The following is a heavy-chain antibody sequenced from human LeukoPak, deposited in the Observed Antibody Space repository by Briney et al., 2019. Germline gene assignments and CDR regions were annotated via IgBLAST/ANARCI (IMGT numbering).Heavy chain of an antibody. D-gene: IGHD5-24*01. CDR3: ARHGGEMATIHPWALDY. Sequence: SETLSLTCIVSGGSISSYYWSWIRQPPGKGLEWIGYIYYSGSTKYNPSLKSRVTISVDTSKNQFSLKLSSVTAADTAVYYCARHGGEMATIHPWALDYWGQGTLVTVSS. CDR1: GGSISSYY. CDR2: IYYSGST. J-gene: IGHJ4*02. V-gene: IGHV4-59*08.